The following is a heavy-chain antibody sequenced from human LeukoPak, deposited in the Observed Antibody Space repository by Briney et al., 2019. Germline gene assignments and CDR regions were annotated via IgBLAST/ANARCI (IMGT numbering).Heavy chain of an antibody. Sequence: ASVKVSCKASGYTFTSYGISWVRQAPGQGLEWMGWISAYNGNTNYAQKLQGRVTMTTDTSTSTAHMELRSLRSDDTAVYYCARAGYYGSGSYYPPDYWGQGTLVTVSS. CDR1: GYTFTSYG. CDR3: ARAGYYGSGSYYPPDY. D-gene: IGHD3-10*01. V-gene: IGHV1-18*01. J-gene: IGHJ4*02. CDR2: ISAYNGNT.